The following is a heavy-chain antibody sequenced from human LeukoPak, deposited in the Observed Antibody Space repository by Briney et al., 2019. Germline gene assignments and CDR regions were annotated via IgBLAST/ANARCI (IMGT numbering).Heavy chain of an antibody. CDR1: GGSISSGGYY. CDR3: AAGYSSGWYPEGWFDP. Sequence: SETLSLTCTVSGGSISSGGYYWSWIRQHPGKGLEWIGYIYYSGSTYYNPSLKSRVTISVDTSKNQFSLKLSSVTAADTAVYYCAAGYSSGWYPEGWFDPWGQGTLVTVSS. J-gene: IGHJ5*02. V-gene: IGHV4-31*03. CDR2: IYYSGST. D-gene: IGHD6-19*01.